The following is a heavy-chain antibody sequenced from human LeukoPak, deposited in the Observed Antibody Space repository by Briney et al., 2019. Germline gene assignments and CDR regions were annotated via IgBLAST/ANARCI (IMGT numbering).Heavy chain of an antibody. CDR2: IYSGGST. D-gene: IGHD6-13*01. J-gene: IGHJ6*03. CDR3: ARVKQQLVRLPYYYYYMDV. Sequence: GGSLRLSCAAPGFTVSSNYMSWVRQAPGKGLEWVSVIYSGGSTYYADSVKGRFTISRDNSKNTLYLQMNSLRAEDTAVYYCARVKQQLVRLPYYYYYMDVWGKGTTVTISS. V-gene: IGHV3-66*01. CDR1: GFTVSSNY.